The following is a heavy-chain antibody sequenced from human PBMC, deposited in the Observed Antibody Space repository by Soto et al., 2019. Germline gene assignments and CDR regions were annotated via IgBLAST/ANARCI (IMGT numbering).Heavy chain of an antibody. Sequence: GGSLRLSCSSSLFTFSSYAMHWVRQAPVKGLEWVAVISYDGSNKYYADSVKGRFTISRDNSKNTLYLQMNSLRAEDTAVYYCAKMYSSSPYWGQGTLVTVPQ. D-gene: IGHD6-13*01. CDR1: LFTFSSYA. CDR3: AKMYSSSPY. V-gene: IGHV3-30-3*02. J-gene: IGHJ4*02. CDR2: ISYDGSNK.